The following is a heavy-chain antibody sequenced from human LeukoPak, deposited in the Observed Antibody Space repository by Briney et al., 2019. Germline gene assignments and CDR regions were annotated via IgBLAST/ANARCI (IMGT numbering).Heavy chain of an antibody. D-gene: IGHD3-22*01. J-gene: IGHJ3*02. CDR3: ARESSSDPTHDAFDI. V-gene: IGHV1-46*01. CDR2: INPSGGST. CDR1: GYTFTSCY. Sequence: EASVKVSCKASGYTFTSCYMHWVRQAPGQGLEWMGIINPSGGSTSYAQKFQGRVTMTRDMSTSTVYMELSSLRSEDTAVYYCARESSSDPTHDAFDIWGQGTMVTVSS.